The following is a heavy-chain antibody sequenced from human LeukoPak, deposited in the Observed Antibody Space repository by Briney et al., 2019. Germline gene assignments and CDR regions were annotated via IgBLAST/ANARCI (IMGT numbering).Heavy chain of an antibody. CDR1: GFTFSNAC. CDR3: ARQGYCSGGSCYSRYYFDY. V-gene: IGHV4-39*01. J-gene: IGHJ4*02. CDR2: IYYSAST. Sequence: GSLRLSCAASGFTFSNACMSWVRQAPGKGLEWIGSIYYSASTYYNPSLKSRVTISVDTSKNQFSLRLSSVTAADTAVYYCARQGYCSGGSCYSRYYFDYWGQGTLVTVSS. D-gene: IGHD2-15*01.